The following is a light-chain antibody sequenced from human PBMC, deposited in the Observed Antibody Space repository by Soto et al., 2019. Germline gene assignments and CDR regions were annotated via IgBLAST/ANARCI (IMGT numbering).Light chain of an antibody. CDR1: QGIRSY. CDR3: QQLDGMPIT. Sequence: IQLTHSPSSLSASVGYKVAITCRASQGIRSYLAWYQQKPGEAPKLLISIASILQSGVPSRFSGSGSGTDFVLTISSLQPEDSATYYCQQLDGMPITFGQGTRLEIK. J-gene: IGKJ5*01. V-gene: IGKV1-9*01. CDR2: IAS.